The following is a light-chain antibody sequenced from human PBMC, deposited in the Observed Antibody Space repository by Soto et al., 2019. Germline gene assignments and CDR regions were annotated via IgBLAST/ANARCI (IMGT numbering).Light chain of an antibody. J-gene: IGLJ2*01. V-gene: IGLV1-47*01. CDR3: AAWGDSLSGPV. Sequence: QSVLTQPPSASGTPGQRVTISCSGSSSNIGSNYVYWYQQLPGTAPKLLIYRNNQRPSGVPDRFSGSKSGTSASLAISGLRSGDEADYYCAAWGDSLSGPVFGGGTKVTVL. CDR1: SSNIGSNY. CDR2: RNN.